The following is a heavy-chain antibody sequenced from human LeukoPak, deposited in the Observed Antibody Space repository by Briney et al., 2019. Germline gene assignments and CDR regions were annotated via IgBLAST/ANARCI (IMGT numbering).Heavy chain of an antibody. V-gene: IGHV1-2*02. CDR3: ARGLRSGSYSDGDK. CDR1: GETLTGYY. J-gene: IGHJ4*02. CDR2: INTNSGGP. Sequence: GALKVSWEESGETLTGYYMQCGPHGPQERVGWRGWINTNSGGPNYAQKFQGRVTITRDTSIRTAYIELSSLRTDDTGVYYCARGLRSGSYSDGDKWREGTLDSVPS. D-gene: IGHD1-26*01.